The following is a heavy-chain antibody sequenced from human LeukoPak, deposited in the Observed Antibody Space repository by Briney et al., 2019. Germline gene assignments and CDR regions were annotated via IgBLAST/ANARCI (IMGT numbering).Heavy chain of an antibody. Sequence: GGSLRLSCAASGLTFSSNCMSWVRQAPGKGLEWVSFIYSGGNTYYSDSVKGRFTISRDNSKNTLYLQMTSLRAEDTAVYYCAKDFYLVDTAMVKGGGYYFDYWGQGTLVTVSS. CDR2: IYSGGNT. CDR3: AKDFYLVDTAMVKGGGYYFDY. CDR1: GLTFSSNC. D-gene: IGHD5-18*01. V-gene: IGHV3-53*05. J-gene: IGHJ4*02.